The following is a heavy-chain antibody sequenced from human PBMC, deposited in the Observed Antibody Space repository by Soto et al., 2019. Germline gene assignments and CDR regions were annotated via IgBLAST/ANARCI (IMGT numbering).Heavy chain of an antibody. CDR1: GFTFNNAW. D-gene: IGHD3-10*02. CDR3: ATANRYVYTGQNYYYYYMDV. CDR2: IKSKTDGGTT. J-gene: IGHJ6*03. V-gene: IGHV3-15*01. Sequence: GGSLRLSCAASGFTFNNAWMSWVRQAPGKGLEWVGRIKSKTDGGTTDYAAPVKGRFTISRDDSKNTLYLQMNSQKTEDTAVYYCATANRYVYTGQNYYYYYMDVWGKGTTVTVSS.